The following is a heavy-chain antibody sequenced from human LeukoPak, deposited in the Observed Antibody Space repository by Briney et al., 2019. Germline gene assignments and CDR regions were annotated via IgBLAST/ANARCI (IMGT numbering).Heavy chain of an antibody. Sequence: GRSLRLSCAASGFTFSSFAMHWVRQAPGKGLEWVAVISYDGSNKYCADSVKGRFTISRDNSENTLYLQMNSLRAEDTAVFYCAKDMCSSTSCSRRAFDIWGQGTMVTVAS. V-gene: IGHV3-30-3*01. D-gene: IGHD2-2*01. CDR1: GFTFSSFA. CDR2: ISYDGSNK. J-gene: IGHJ3*02. CDR3: AKDMCSSTSCSRRAFDI.